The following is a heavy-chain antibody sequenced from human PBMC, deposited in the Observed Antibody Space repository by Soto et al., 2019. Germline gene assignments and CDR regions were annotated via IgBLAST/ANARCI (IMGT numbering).Heavy chain of an antibody. J-gene: IGHJ6*02. V-gene: IGHV3-21*04. CDR2: LGGGDDI. CDR3: ARDSHASVVVPAAMTYYYYGMDV. D-gene: IGHD2-2*01. Sequence: GEGPEWVSTLGGGDDIFYADSVKGRFTISRDNAKNSLYLQMNSLRAEDTAVYYCARDSHASVVVPAAMTYYYYGMDVWGQGTTVTVSS.